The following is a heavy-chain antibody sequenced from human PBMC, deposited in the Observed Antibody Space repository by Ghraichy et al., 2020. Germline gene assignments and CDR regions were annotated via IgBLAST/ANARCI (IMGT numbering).Heavy chain of an antibody. D-gene: IGHD4-17*01. CDR1: GGSFSGYY. Sequence: SETLSLTCAVYGGSFSGYYWSWIRQPPGKGLEWIGEINHSGSTNYNPSLKSRVTISVDTSKNQFSLKLSSVTAADTAVYYCARPRGLRTYYFDYWGQGTLVTVSS. V-gene: IGHV4-34*01. CDR3: ARPRGLRTYYFDY. J-gene: IGHJ4*02. CDR2: INHSGST.